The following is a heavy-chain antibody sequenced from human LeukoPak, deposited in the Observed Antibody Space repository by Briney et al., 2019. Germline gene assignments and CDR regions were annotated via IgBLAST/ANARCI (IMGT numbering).Heavy chain of an antibody. J-gene: IGHJ4*02. CDR2: ISYDGSNK. CDR3: QGRAMVTNDY. V-gene: IGHV3-30-3*01. Sequence: PGGSLRLSCAASGFTFSSCAMHWVRQAPGKGLEWVAVISYDGSNKYYADSLKGRFTISRDNSKNTLYLQMNSLRAEDTAVYYCQGRAMVTNDYWGQGTLVTVSS. CDR1: GFTFSSCA. D-gene: IGHD5-18*01.